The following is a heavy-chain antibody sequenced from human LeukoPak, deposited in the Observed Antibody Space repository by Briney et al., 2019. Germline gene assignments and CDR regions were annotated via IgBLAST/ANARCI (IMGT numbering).Heavy chain of an antibody. CDR3: AREWNYVIDS. V-gene: IGHV4-59*01. CDR1: GGSISSYY. J-gene: IGHJ5*01. CDR2: IYYSGGT. Sequence: PSETLSLTCTVSGGSISSYYWSWIRQPPGKGLEWIGYIYYSGGTTYNPSLKSRVTISVDTSKNQFSVKLSSVTAADTAVYYCAREWNYVIDSWGQGTLVTVSS. D-gene: IGHD1-7*01.